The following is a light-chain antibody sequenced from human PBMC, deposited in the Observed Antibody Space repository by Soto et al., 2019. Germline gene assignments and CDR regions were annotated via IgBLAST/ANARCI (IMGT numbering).Light chain of an antibody. CDR3: QQYGSSPPT. CDR2: GAS. Sequence: EIVLTQSPATLSLSPGERATLSCRASQSVSSYLAWYQQKPGQAPRLLIYGASNRATGIPDRFSGSGSGTDFTLTISRLEPEDFAVYYCQQYGSSPPTFGQGTKVDIK. CDR1: QSVSSY. J-gene: IGKJ1*01. V-gene: IGKV3-20*01.